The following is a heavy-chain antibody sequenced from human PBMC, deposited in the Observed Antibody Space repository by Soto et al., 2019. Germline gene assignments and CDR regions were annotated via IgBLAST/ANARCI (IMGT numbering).Heavy chain of an antibody. Sequence: QVQLVESGGGVVQPGRSLRLSCAASGFTFSSYGMHWVRQAPGKGLEWVAVISYDGSNKYYADSVKGRFTISRDNSKNTLYLQMNSLRAEDTAVYYCAKGPAIVVVPAAMNYYYGMDVWGQGTRVTVSS. CDR2: ISYDGSNK. V-gene: IGHV3-30*18. CDR3: AKGPAIVVVPAAMNYYYGMDV. CDR1: GFTFSSYG. D-gene: IGHD2-2*01. J-gene: IGHJ6*02.